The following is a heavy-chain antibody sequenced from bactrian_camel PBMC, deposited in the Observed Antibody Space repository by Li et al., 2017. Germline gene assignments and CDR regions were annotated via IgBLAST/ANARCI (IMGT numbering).Heavy chain of an antibody. J-gene: IGHJ4*01. CDR2: LPGNGRP. CDR1: GDTYSNRC. CDR3: AADLTYLSTCRTSDAPKYRH. V-gene: IGHV3S53*01. Sequence: HVQLVESGGGSVLAGGSLNLSCLAIGDTYSNRCMAWFREAPGKEREGVAALPGNGRPNYADSVKGRFSISKDAAKNTLYLQMDLLQPEDTAMYYCAADLTYLSTCRTSDAPKYRHWGQGTQVTVS. D-gene: IGHD7*01.